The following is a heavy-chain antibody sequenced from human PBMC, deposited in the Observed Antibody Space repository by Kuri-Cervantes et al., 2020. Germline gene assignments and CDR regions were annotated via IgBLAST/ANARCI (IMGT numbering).Heavy chain of an antibody. CDR2: ISGSGGST. D-gene: IGHD3-16*01. V-gene: IGHV3-23*01. CDR1: GFTFSSYA. Sequence: GGSLRLSCAASGFTFSSYAMSWVRQAPGKGLEWVSAISGSGGSTYYADSVKGRFTISRDNSKNTLYLQMNSLRAEDTAVYYCARPLEVWGSYRNAFDIWGQGTMVTVSS. CDR3: ARPLEVWGSYRNAFDI. J-gene: IGHJ3*02.